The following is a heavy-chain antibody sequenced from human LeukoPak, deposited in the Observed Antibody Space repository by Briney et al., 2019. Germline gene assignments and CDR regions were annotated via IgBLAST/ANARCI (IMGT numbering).Heavy chain of an antibody. CDR1: GYSITNGYY. J-gene: IGHJ4*02. Sequence: SETLSLTCTVSGYSITNGYYWGWIRQPPGKGLEWIGYIYYSGSTNYNPSLKSRVTISVDTSKNQFSLKLSSVTAADTAVYYCARGVVIAPQTFDYWGQGTLVTVSS. CDR3: ARGVVIAPQTFDY. D-gene: IGHD2-21*01. CDR2: IYYSGST. V-gene: IGHV4-61*01.